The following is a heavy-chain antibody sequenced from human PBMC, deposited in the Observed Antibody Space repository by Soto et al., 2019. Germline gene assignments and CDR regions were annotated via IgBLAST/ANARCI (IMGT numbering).Heavy chain of an antibody. Sequence: VKVSCKASGYTFTIYGTSWVRQAPGQGLEWMGWISAYNGNTNYAQKLQGRVTMTTDTSTSTAYMELRSLRSDDTAVYYCAREVAVLRWSGWFDPWGQGTLVTVSS. CDR3: AREVAVLRWSGWFDP. V-gene: IGHV1-18*01. CDR1: GYTFTIYG. D-gene: IGHD3-10*01. J-gene: IGHJ5*02. CDR2: ISAYNGNT.